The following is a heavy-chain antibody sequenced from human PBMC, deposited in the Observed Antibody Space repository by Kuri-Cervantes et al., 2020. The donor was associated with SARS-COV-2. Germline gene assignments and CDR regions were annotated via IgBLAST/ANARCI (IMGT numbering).Heavy chain of an antibody. CDR2: ISGSGGST. CDR1: GFTFSSYA. V-gene: IGHV3-23*01. D-gene: IGHD2-15*01. Sequence: GESLKISCAASGFTFSSYAMSWVRQAPGKGLEWVSAISGSGGSTYYADSVKGRFTISRDNSKNTLSLQMNSLRAEDTAVYYCAKDRVYCSGGSCPLYYWGQGTLVTVSS. CDR3: AKDRVYCSGGSCPLYY. J-gene: IGHJ4*02.